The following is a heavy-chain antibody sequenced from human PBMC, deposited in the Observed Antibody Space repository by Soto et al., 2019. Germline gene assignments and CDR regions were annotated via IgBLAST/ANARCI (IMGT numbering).Heavy chain of an antibody. CDR3: ATTPGYCTNGVCYKGRWFDP. Sequence: QVQLQESGPGLVKPSGTLSLTCAVSSGSISSSNWWSWVRQPPGKGLEWIGEIYHSGSTNYNPSLKSRVTISVDKSKNQFSLKLSSVTAADTAVYYCATTPGYCTNGVCYKGRWFDPWGQGTLVTVSS. V-gene: IGHV4-4*02. D-gene: IGHD2-8*01. CDR2: IYHSGST. J-gene: IGHJ5*02. CDR1: SGSISSSNW.